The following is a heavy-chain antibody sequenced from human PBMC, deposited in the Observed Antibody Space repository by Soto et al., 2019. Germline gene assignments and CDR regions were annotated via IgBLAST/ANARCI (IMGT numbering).Heavy chain of an antibody. D-gene: IGHD2-15*01. CDR1: GFTFSGSA. Sequence: EVQLVESGGGLVQPGRSLKLSCAASGFTFSGSAVHWVRQASGKGLEWVGRIRSKANSYATAYAASLKGRFTISRDDSKNTAYLQMNSLKTEDTAVYYCTAYCSGSSCHVYAADYWGQGTLVTVSS. CDR2: IRSKANSYAT. CDR3: TAYCSGSSCHVYAADY. J-gene: IGHJ4*02. V-gene: IGHV3-73*02.